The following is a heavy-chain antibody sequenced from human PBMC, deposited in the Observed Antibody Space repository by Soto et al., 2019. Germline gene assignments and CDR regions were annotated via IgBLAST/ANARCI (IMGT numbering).Heavy chain of an antibody. CDR2: ISGSGSDR. CDR3: VRGMNPLF. J-gene: IGHJ4*01. Sequence: GGSLRLSCTASGFKFSDYATTWVRQAPGEGLEWVSVISGSGSDRYYADSVRGRFTISRDNAKNALYLQMNSLRADDTAVYFCVRGMNPLFGGQGTLVTVSS. V-gene: IGHV3-21*06. CDR1: GFKFSDYA.